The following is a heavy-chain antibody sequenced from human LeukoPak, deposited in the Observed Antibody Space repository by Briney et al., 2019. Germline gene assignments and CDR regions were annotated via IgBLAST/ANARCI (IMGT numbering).Heavy chain of an antibody. CDR1: GFTFSCYA. CDR3: AKVRTDYYDSSGHAEYFQH. D-gene: IGHD3-22*01. J-gene: IGHJ1*01. V-gene: IGHV3-23*01. CDR2: ISGSGGST. Sequence: GGSLRLSCAASGFTFSCYAMSWVRQAPGKGLEWVATISGSGGSTYYADSVKGRFTISRDNSKNTLYLQMNSLRAEDTAVYYCAKVRTDYYDSSGHAEYFQHWGQGILVSVSS.